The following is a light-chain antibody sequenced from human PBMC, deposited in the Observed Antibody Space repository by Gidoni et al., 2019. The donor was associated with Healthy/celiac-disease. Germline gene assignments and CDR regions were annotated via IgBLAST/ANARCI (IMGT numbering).Light chain of an antibody. J-gene: IGLJ2*01. CDR2: EVR. Sequence: QSALTQPAPVSGSAGQAITIACTGTSSDVCGYNYVSWYQQHPGKAPKLMIYEVRDRPSGVSNRFSGSKSGNTASLTISGLQAEDEADYYCSSYTSSSILVVFGGGTKLTVL. CDR1: SSDVCGYNY. CDR3: SSYTSSSILVV. V-gene: IGLV2-14*01.